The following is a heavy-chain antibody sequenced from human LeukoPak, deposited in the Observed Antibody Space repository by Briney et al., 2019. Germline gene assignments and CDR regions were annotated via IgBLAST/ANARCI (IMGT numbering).Heavy chain of an antibody. CDR1: GYTFTSYG. Sequence: ASVKVSCNASGYTFTSYGISWVRQAPGQGLEWMGWISAYNGNTNYAQKLQGRVAMTTDTSTSTAYMELRSLRSDDTAVYYCASFSSSWYGVRGFQHWGQGTLVTVSS. CDR2: ISAYNGNT. CDR3: ASFSSSWYGVRGFQH. D-gene: IGHD6-13*01. V-gene: IGHV1-18*01. J-gene: IGHJ1*01.